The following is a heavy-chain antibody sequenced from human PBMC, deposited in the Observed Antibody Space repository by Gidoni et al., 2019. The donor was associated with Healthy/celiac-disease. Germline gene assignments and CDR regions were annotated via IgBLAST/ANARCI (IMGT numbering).Heavy chain of an antibody. J-gene: IGHJ2*01. CDR1: GFTFSDYY. V-gene: IGHV3-11*06. CDR3: ARLGSGYDYEGDGNWYFDL. CDR2: ISSSSSYT. Sequence: QVQLVESGGGLVKPGGSLRLSCAASGFTFSDYYMSWIRQAPGKGLEWVSYISSSSSYTNYADSVKGRFTISRDNAKNSLYLQMNSLRAEDTAVYYCARLGSGYDYEGDGNWYFDLWGRGTLVTVSS. D-gene: IGHD5-12*01.